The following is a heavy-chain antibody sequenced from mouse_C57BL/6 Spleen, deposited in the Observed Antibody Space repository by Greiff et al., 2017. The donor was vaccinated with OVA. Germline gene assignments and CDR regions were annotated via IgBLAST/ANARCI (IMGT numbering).Heavy chain of an antibody. J-gene: IGHJ2*01. CDR1: GFTFSSYG. CDR2: ISSGGSYT. Sequence: EVKLVESGGDLVKPGGSLKLSCAASGFTFSSYGMSWVRQTPDKRLEWVATISSGGSYTKYPDSVKGRFTITRDQSKSTLYLQMSSLMAEETAMYYCARHGAYYGSSFDYWGQGTTLTVSS. D-gene: IGHD1-1*01. V-gene: IGHV5-6*02. CDR3: ARHGAYYGSSFDY.